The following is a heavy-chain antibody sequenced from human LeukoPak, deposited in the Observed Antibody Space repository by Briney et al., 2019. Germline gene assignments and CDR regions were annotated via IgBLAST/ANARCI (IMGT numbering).Heavy chain of an antibody. CDR3: VRGTAAAGLGY. CDR2: ISGDTSTI. Sequence: PGGSLRLSCAASGFTFSSFSMNWVRQAPGKGLEWVSYISGDTSTIYYADSVKGRFTISSDDPKNSLYLRMNSLRAEDTAVYYCVRGTAAAGLGYWGQGTLVTVSS. CDR1: GFTFSSFS. V-gene: IGHV3-48*04. J-gene: IGHJ4*02. D-gene: IGHD6-13*01.